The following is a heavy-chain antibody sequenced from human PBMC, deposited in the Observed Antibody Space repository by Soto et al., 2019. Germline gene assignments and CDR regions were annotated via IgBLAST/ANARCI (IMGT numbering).Heavy chain of an antibody. V-gene: IGHV3-30-3*01. J-gene: IGHJ4*02. CDR3: ARDQAAGTKGLFDY. Sequence: QVQLVESGGGVVQPGRSLRLSCAASGFTFSSYAMHWVRQAPGKGLEWVEVISYDGSNKYYADSVKGRFTISRDNSKNTLYLQMNSLRAEDTAVYYCARDQAAGTKGLFDYWGQGTLVTVSS. CDR2: ISYDGSNK. CDR1: GFTFSSYA. D-gene: IGHD6-13*01.